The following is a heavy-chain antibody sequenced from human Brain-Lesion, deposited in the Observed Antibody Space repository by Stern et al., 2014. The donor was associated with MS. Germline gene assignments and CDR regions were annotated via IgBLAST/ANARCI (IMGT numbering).Heavy chain of an antibody. CDR2: IYASGTT. CDR1: GLTVANEY. CDR3: AREGGDDDDYYGLDV. J-gene: IGHJ6*02. V-gene: IGHV3-53*04. Sequence: EVQLVESGGGLVQPGGSLRLSCAASGLTVANEYMSWVRQAPGPGPAWGSLIYASGTTAYADSVKGRFIISRHNSENTLSLQMNSLRPEDTAVYYCAREGGDDDDYYGLDVWGPGTTVTVSS. D-gene: IGHD5-12*01.